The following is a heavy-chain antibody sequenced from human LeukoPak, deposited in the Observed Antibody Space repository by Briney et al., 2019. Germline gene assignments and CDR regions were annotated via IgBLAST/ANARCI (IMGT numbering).Heavy chain of an antibody. Sequence: PGGSLRLSCVASGFTFSDYGMHWVRQAPGKGLEWEAVIWNDATEKYYGDSVKGRFTISKDNSRNTLNLQMDSLRAEDTAVYYCARWGSGGLTLDYWGQGTLVTVSS. CDR2: IWNDATEK. V-gene: IGHV3-33*01. D-gene: IGHD3-10*01. CDR1: GFTFSDYG. CDR3: ARWGSGGLTLDY. J-gene: IGHJ4*02.